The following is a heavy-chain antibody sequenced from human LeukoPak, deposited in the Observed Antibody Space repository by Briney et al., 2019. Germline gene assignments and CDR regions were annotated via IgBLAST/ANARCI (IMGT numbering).Heavy chain of an antibody. J-gene: IGHJ4*02. CDR3: ARGHSGYDFLGYYFDY. CDR1: GGSISSYY. CDR2: IYYSGST. D-gene: IGHD5-12*01. V-gene: IGHV4-59*01. Sequence: KPSETLSLTCTVSGGSISSYYWSWIRQPPGKGLEWIGYIYYSGSTNYNPSLKSRVTISVDTSKNQFSLKLSSVTAADTAVYYCARGHSGYDFLGYYFDYWGQGTLVTVSS.